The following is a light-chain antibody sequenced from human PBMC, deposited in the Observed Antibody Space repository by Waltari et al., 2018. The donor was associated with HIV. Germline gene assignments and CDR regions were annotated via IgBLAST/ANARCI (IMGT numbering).Light chain of an antibody. Sequence: QSVLAQPPSVSAAPGQKVSIPCSGRDTHIGTNDVSWYQEPPGTAPKLLIYDSYNRPSGIPDRFSGSKSGTSATLGIAGLQTGDEAYYYCATWDASLTVVFGGGTKLTVL. J-gene: IGLJ2*01. CDR1: DTHIGTND. CDR3: ATWDASLTVV. CDR2: DSY. V-gene: IGLV1-51*01.